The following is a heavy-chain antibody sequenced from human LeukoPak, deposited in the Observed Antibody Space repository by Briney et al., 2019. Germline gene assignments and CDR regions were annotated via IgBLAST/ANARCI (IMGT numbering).Heavy chain of an antibody. J-gene: IGHJ4*02. CDR3: ARAGVVVAALSYFDY. V-gene: IGHV4-34*01. Sequence: SETLSLTCAVYGGSFSGYYWGWIRQPPGKGLEWIGEINHSGSTNYNPSLKSRVTISVDTSKNQFSLKLSSVTAADTAVYYCARAGVVVAALSYFDYWGQGTLVTVSS. CDR2: INHSGST. CDR1: GGSFSGYY. D-gene: IGHD2-15*01.